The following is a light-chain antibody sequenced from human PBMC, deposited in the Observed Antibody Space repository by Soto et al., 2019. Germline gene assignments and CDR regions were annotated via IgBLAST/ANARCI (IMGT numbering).Light chain of an antibody. CDR1: QSVGSY. V-gene: IGKV3-11*01. J-gene: IGKJ4*01. Sequence: EIVLIQSPATLSLSPGERATLSCRASQSVGSYLAWYQHKPGQAPRLLISDASNRATGIPARFSGSGSGTEFTLTISSLQSEDFAVYYCQQRSNWPLTFGGGTKVDIK. CDR2: DAS. CDR3: QQRSNWPLT.